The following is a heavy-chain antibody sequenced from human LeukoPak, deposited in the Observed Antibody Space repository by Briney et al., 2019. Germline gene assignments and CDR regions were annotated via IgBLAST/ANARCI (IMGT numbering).Heavy chain of an antibody. CDR1: GFTFSNYW. J-gene: IGHJ5*02. CDR2: VNTDGSST. Sequence: GGSLRLSCAASGFTFSNYWMHWVRQAPGKGLVWVSRVNTDGSSTTYADSVKGRFTISRDNAKNTLYLQMNSLRDEDTAFYHCARGGITMVRRRWFDPWGQGTLVIVSS. D-gene: IGHD3-10*01. V-gene: IGHV3-74*01. CDR3: ARGGITMVRRRWFDP.